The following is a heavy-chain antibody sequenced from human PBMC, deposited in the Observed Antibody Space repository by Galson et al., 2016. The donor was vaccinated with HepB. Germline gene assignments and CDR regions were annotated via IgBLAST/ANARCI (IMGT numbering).Heavy chain of an antibody. CDR3: ARGPSGDSFTGDTHYYYYYYMDV. Sequence: LSLACTVSGGSISSGDYYYSWIRQSPGKGLEWIGYIHYGGSTYYNPSLKSRVTISLDTSKSQFSLKVSSVTAADTAVYYCARGPSGDSFTGDTHYYYYYYMDVWGKGTTVTVSS. V-gene: IGHV4-30-4*01. CDR1: GGSISSGDYY. D-gene: IGHD3-9*01. J-gene: IGHJ6*03. CDR2: IHYGGST.